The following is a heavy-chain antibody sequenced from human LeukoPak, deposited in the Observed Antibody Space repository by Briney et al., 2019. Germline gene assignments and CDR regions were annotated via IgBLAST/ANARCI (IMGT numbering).Heavy chain of an antibody. CDR3: AIHGPLGATFY. Sequence: GGSLRLSCAASGFTFDDYGMSRVRQAPGKGLEWVSGINWNGGSTGYADSVKGRFTISRDNAKNSLYLQMNSLRAEDTALYYCAIHGPLGATFYWGQGTLVTVSS. J-gene: IGHJ4*02. CDR2: INWNGGST. D-gene: IGHD1-26*01. V-gene: IGHV3-20*04. CDR1: GFTFDDYG.